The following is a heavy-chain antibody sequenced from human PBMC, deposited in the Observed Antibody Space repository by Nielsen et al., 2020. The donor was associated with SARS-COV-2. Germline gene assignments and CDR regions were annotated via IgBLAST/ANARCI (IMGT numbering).Heavy chain of an antibody. CDR2: IYSGGTT. J-gene: IGHJ4*02. V-gene: IGHV3-66*01. D-gene: IGHD5-12*01. Sequence: GGSLRLSCAASGFTVSTNCMTWVRQAPGKGLEWVSLIYSGGTTYYADSVRGRFTISIDSSKNTLYLQMNSLRAEDTAVYYCTRGPGAYDFSRDWGQGTLVTVSS. CDR3: TRGPGAYDFSRD. CDR1: GFTVSTNC.